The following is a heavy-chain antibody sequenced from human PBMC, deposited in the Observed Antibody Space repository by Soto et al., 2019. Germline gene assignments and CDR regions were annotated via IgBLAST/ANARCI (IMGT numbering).Heavy chain of an antibody. V-gene: IGHV1-46*01. CDR3: AKNMAIAVAGSSAFDY. CDR1: YTFTSYD. Sequence: YTFTSYDMHWVRQAPGQGLEWMGIINPSGGSTSYAQKFQGRVTMTRDTSTSTVYMELSSLRSEDTAVYYCAKNMAIAVAGSSAFDYWGQGTLVTVSS. D-gene: IGHD6-19*01. CDR2: INPSGGST. J-gene: IGHJ4*02.